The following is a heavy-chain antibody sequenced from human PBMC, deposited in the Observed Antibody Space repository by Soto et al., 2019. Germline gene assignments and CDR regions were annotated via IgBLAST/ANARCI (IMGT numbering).Heavy chain of an antibody. CDR2: MNPNSGNT. CDR3: AIASSSVKRRSYYYGMDV. Sequence: QVQLVQSGAEVKKPGASVKVSCKASGYTFTSYDINWVRQATGQGLEWMGWMNPNSGNTGYAQKFQGRVTMTRNTSISTAYMELSSLRSEDTAVYYCAIASSSVKRRSYYYGMDVWGQGTTVTVSS. J-gene: IGHJ6*02. D-gene: IGHD6-6*01. V-gene: IGHV1-8*01. CDR1: GYTFTSYD.